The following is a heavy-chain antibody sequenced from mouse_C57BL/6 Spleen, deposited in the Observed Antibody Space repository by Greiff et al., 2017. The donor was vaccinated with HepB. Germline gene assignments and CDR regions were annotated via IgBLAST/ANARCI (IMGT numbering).Heavy chain of an antibody. CDR1: GFTFSDYG. J-gene: IGHJ4*01. V-gene: IGHV5-17*01. D-gene: IGHD4-1*01. CDR3: ARPWDGGAMDY. CDR2: ISSGSSTI. Sequence: EVQLVESGGGLVKPGGSLKLSCAASGFTFSDYGMHWVRQAPEKGLEWVAYISSGSSTIYYADTVKGRFTISRDNAKNTLFLQMTSLRSEDTAMYYCARPWDGGAMDYWGQRTSVTVSS.